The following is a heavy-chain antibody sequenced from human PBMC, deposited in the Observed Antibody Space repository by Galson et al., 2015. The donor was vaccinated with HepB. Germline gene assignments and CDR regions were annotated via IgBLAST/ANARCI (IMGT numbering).Heavy chain of an antibody. CDR1: GGSFSGYY. Sequence: SETLSLTCAVYGGSFSGYYWSWIRQPPGKGLEWIGEINHSGSTNYNPSLKSRVTISVDTSKNQFSLKLSSVTAADTAVYYCARGLRVGDGYNPGHLYFDLWGRGTLVTVSS. CDR2: INHSGST. V-gene: IGHV4-34*01. D-gene: IGHD5-24*01. J-gene: IGHJ2*01. CDR3: ARGLRVGDGYNPGHLYFDL.